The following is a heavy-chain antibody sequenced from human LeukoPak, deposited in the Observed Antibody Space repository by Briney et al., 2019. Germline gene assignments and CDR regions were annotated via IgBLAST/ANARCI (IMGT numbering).Heavy chain of an antibody. CDR1: GYSISSAYS. D-gene: IGHD3-22*01. CDR3: ASYKTYYDSSGNPFDY. Sequence: SETLSLTRTVFGYSISSAYSWGWIRPPPGKGLEWIGSIYHNGNTYYNSSLKSRVTISVDTSENQFSLKLSSVTAADTAVYYCASYKTYYDSSGNPFDYWGQGTLVTVSS. J-gene: IGHJ4*02. CDR2: IYHNGNT. V-gene: IGHV4-38-2*02.